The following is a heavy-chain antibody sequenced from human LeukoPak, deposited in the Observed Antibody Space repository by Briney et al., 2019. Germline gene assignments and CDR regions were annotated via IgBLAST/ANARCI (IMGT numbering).Heavy chain of an antibody. CDR2: IYYSGST. Sequence: PSETLSLTCTVSGGSISSYYWSWILQPPGKGLEWIGYIYYSGSTNYNSSRKSRVTISVDTSKNQFSLKLSSVTAADTAVYYCARQGGGFWYFDLWGRGTLVTVSS. CDR3: ARQGGGFWYFDL. CDR1: GGSISSYY. J-gene: IGHJ2*01. D-gene: IGHD6-25*01. V-gene: IGHV4-59*08.